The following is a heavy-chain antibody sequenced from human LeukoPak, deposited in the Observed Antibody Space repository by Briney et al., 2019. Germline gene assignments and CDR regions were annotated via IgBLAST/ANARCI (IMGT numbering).Heavy chain of an antibody. CDR1: GYTFTGYY. J-gene: IGHJ4*02. D-gene: IGHD6-13*01. V-gene: IGHV1-2*06. CDR2: INPNSGGT. Sequence: GASVKVSCKASGYTFTGYYMHWVRQAPGQGLEWMGRINPNSGGTNYAQKFQGRVTMTRDTSISTAYMELSRLRSDDAAVYYCARERGYSSSWYLLWGQGTLVTVSS. CDR3: ARERGYSSSWYLL.